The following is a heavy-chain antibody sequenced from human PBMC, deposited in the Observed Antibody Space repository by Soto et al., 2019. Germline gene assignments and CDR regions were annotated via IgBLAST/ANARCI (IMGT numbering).Heavy chain of an antibody. D-gene: IGHD5-12*01. CDR1: GYTFTSYG. CDR2: ISAYNGNT. CDR3: ARDQRTDGYRFDY. J-gene: IGHJ4*01. Sequence: ASVKVSCKASGYTFTSYGISWVRQAPGQGLDWMGWISAYNGNTKYAQELQGRVTMTTDKSTITAYMELTSLRSDATALYYCARDQRTDGYRFDYWGHGTLVTVSS. V-gene: IGHV1-18*04.